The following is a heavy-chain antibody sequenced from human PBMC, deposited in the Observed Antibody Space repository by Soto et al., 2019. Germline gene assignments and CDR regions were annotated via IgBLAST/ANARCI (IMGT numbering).Heavy chain of an antibody. CDR2: ITSSSSAI. V-gene: IGHV3-48*02. CDR3: VRDLNWGFDY. J-gene: IGHJ4*02. Sequence: HPGGSLRLSCAASGFTFSTYSINWVRQAPGKGLEWISYITSSSSAIRYADSVQGRFIISRDNAKNSLYLQMNSLKDEDTAAYYCVRDLNWGFDYWGLRALVTVSS. CDR1: GFTFSTYS. D-gene: IGHD7-27*01.